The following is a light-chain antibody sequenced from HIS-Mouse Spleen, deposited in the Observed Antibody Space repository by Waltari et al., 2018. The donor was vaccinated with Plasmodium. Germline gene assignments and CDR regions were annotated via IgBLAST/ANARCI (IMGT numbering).Light chain of an antibody. V-gene: IGKV3-15*01. Sequence: EIVMTQSPATLSVSPGERATLSCRASQSVSSNLAWDQQKPCQAPRRLIYGASTRATGIPARFSGSGSGTEFTLTISSLQSEDFAVYYCQQYNNWSFTFGPGTKVDIK. J-gene: IGKJ3*01. CDR3: QQYNNWSFT. CDR1: QSVSSN. CDR2: GAS.